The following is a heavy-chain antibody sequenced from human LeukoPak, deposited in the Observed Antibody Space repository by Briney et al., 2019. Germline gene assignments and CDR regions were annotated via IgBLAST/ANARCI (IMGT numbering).Heavy chain of an antibody. CDR2: INSDGSST. V-gene: IGHV3-74*01. CDR1: GFTFSNYW. J-gene: IGHJ4*02. D-gene: IGHD1-26*01. Sequence: PGGSLRLSCAASGFTFSNYWMHWVRQAPGKGLVWVSRINSDGSSTNYADFVKGRFTISRDNARNTLYLQMNALRAEDTAVYCCAQVGATGYWGQGTLVTVSS. CDR3: AQVGATGY.